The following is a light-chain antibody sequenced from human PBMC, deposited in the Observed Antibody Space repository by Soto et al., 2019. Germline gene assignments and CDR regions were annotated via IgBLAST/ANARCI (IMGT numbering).Light chain of an antibody. Sequence: MTQSPSSLSASVGDRVTLSCRASQSVSSSFLTWFQQKPGQAPRLLIYGASTRATAIPARFSGGGSGTDFTLTISSLQSEDFAVYYCQQYDKWPPTFGHGTKV. CDR2: GAS. J-gene: IGKJ1*01. V-gene: IGKV3D-15*01. CDR1: QSVSSS. CDR3: QQYDKWPPT.